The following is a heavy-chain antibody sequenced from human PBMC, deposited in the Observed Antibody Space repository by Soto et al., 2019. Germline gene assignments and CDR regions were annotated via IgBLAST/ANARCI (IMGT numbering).Heavy chain of an antibody. CDR1: GFTFSSYG. CDR3: ARDVFSGSYYKDY. J-gene: IGHJ4*02. V-gene: IGHV3-33*01. D-gene: IGHD1-26*01. CDR2: IWYDGSNK. Sequence: QVQLVESGGGVVQPGRSLRLSCAASGFTFSSYGMHWVRQAPGKGLEWVAVIWYDGSNKYYADSVKGRFTISRDNSKNTLYLQMNSLRAEDTAVYYCARDVFSGSYYKDYWGQGTLVTVSS.